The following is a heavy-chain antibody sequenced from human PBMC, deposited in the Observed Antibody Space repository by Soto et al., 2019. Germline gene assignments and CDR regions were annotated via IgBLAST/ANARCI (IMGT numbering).Heavy chain of an antibody. CDR2: IYYTGNT. D-gene: IGHD3-16*01. CDR3: VRVEMYAGELTPTFDR. Sequence: SETLSLTCTVSDDSLRSSYHYWGWIRQSPGKGLEWIGSIYYTGNTYYNPSLKSRVSISVDMASNEISLRLRAESVADTAVYYCVRVEMYAGELTPTFDRWGQGALVIVSS. V-gene: IGHV4-39*01. CDR1: DDSLRSSYHY. J-gene: IGHJ4*02.